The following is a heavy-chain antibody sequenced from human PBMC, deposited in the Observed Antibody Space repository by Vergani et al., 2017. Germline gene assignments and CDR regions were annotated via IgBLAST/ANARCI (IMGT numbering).Heavy chain of an antibody. CDR3: ARDGGAGSYYKGWFDP. D-gene: IGHD3-10*01. J-gene: IGHJ5*02. CDR1: GGSISSYY. V-gene: IGHV4-59*01. CDR2: IYYSGST. Sequence: QVQLQESGPGLVKPSETLSLTCTVPGGSISSYYWSWIRQPPGKGLEWIGYIYYSGSTNYNPSLKSRVTISVDTSKNQFSLKLSSVTAADTAVYYCARDGGAGSYYKGWFDPWGQGTLVTVSS.